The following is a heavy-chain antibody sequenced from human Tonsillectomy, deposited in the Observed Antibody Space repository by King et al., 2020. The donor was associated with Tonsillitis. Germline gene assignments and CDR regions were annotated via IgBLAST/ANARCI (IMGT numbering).Heavy chain of an antibody. CDR2: ISSSGDSK. D-gene: IGHD1-26*01. CDR3: ARDPGGSYDY. CDR1: GFTFINYA. V-gene: IGHV3-23*04. J-gene: IGHJ4*02. Sequence: VQLVESGGGLVQPGGSLRLSCAASGFTFINYAMSWVRQAPGKGLEWVSTISSSGDSKHYADSVKGRFTISRDNSKNTLYLQMNSLRGEDTALYYCARDPGGSYDYWGQGTPVIVSS.